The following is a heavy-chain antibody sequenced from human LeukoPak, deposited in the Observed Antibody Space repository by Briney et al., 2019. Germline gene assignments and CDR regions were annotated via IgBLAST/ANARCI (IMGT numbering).Heavy chain of an antibody. D-gene: IGHD1-26*01. Sequence: GGSLRLSCAASGFTVSSNYMSWVRQAPGKGLEWVSVIYSGGSTYYADSVKGRFTISRDNSKNTLYLQMNSLRAEDTAVYYCARNRGRWELASWGQGTLVTVSS. CDR3: ARNRGRWELAS. CDR2: IYSGGST. V-gene: IGHV3-53*01. CDR1: GFTVSSNY. J-gene: IGHJ5*01.